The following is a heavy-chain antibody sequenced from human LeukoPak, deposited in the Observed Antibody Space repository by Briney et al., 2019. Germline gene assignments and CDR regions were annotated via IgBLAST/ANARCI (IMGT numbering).Heavy chain of an antibody. CDR2: ISGSGGST. CDR1: GFTFSSYA. D-gene: IGHD1-1*01. Sequence: PGGSLRLSCAASGFTFSSYAMSWVRQAPGKGLEWVSAISGSGGSTYYADSVKGQFTISRDNSKNTLYLQMNSLRAEDTAVYYCAKDRAGTTSPPFDYWGQGTLVTVSS. CDR3: AKDRAGTTSPPFDY. V-gene: IGHV3-23*01. J-gene: IGHJ4*02.